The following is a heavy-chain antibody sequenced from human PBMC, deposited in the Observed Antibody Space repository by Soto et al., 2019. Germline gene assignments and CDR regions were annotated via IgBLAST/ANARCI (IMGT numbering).Heavy chain of an antibody. V-gene: IGHV3-7*01. CDR2: IKQDGSEK. Sequence: PVGSLRLSCAASGFTFSSYWMSWVRQAPGKGLEWVANIKQDGSEKYYVDSVKGRFTISRDNAKNSLYLQMNSLRAEDTAVYYCARDRLWGSGVPYGMDVWGQGTTVTVSS. CDR3: ARDRLWGSGVPYGMDV. CDR1: GFTFSSYW. D-gene: IGHD3-16*01. J-gene: IGHJ6*02.